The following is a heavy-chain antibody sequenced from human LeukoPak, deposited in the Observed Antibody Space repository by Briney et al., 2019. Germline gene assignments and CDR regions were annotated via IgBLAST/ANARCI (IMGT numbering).Heavy chain of an antibody. V-gene: IGHV3-7*01. Sequence: PGGSLRLSCAASGFTFSSYWMSWVRQAPGKGLDWVANIKQDGSEKYYVDSVKGRFTISRDNAKNSLYLQMNSLRAEDTAVYYCARDPPYSSSWYGAFDIWGQGTMVTVSS. CDR2: IKQDGSEK. CDR3: ARDPPYSSSWYGAFDI. CDR1: GFTFSSYW. D-gene: IGHD6-13*01. J-gene: IGHJ3*02.